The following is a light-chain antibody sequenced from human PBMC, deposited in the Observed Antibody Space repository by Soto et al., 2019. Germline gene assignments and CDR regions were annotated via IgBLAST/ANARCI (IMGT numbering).Light chain of an antibody. CDR2: EVS. J-gene: IGLJ1*01. CDR1: SSDVGGSNY. CDR3: SSYTSSNTLEV. Sequence: QSALIQPASVSGSPGQSITISCTGTSSDVGGSNYVSWYQHHPHRAPKLLIYEVSYRPSGVSNRFSGSKSGNMASLTISGLQAEDEADYYCSSYTSSNTLEVFGSGTKVPS. V-gene: IGLV2-14*01.